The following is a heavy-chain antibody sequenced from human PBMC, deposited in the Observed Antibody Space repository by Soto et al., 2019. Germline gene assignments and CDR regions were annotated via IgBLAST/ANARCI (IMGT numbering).Heavy chain of an antibody. CDR3: ARGLDYSFDY. CDR2: IKQDGSET. V-gene: IGHV3-7*03. J-gene: IGHJ4*02. D-gene: IGHD4-4*01. Sequence: VGSLRLSCAASGFTFSSYWMSWVRQAPGKGLEWVANIKQDGSETYFAVSVRGRFTLSRDNARNSQYLQMNSLRAEDTAVYYCARGLDYSFDYWGQGAQVTVSS. CDR1: GFTFSSYW.